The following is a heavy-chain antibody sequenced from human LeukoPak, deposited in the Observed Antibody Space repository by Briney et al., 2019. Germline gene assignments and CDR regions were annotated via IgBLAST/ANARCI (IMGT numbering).Heavy chain of an antibody. J-gene: IGHJ3*02. CDR2: INTNTGNP. D-gene: IGHD3-9*01. CDR1: GYTFTSYA. Sequence: GASVKVSCKASGYTFTSYAMNWVRQAPGQGLEWMGWINTNTGNPTYAQGFTGRFVFSLDTSVSTAYLQISSLKAEDTAVYYCARDLAPLRYFDWLAEDAFDIWGQGTMVTVSS. V-gene: IGHV7-4-1*02. CDR3: ARDLAPLRYFDWLAEDAFDI.